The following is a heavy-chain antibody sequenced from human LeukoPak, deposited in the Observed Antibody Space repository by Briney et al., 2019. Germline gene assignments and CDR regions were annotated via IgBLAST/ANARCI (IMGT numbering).Heavy chain of an antibody. CDR3: ARAVDVADY. Sequence: GGSLRLSCVASGFTFTDHFMSWVRQAPGKGREWVANITPDGSVKFYLDSVKGRFTISRDNAKNSVYLQMNSLRAEDTALYYCARAVDVADYWGQGTLVTVSS. D-gene: IGHD3-10*02. CDR1: GFTFTDHF. CDR2: ITPDGSVK. J-gene: IGHJ4*02. V-gene: IGHV3-7*01.